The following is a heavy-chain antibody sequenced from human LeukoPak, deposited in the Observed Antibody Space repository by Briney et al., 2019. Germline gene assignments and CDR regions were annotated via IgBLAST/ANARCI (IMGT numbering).Heavy chain of an antibody. V-gene: IGHV4-61*08. CDR1: GGSISSGGYY. D-gene: IGHD1-1*01. J-gene: IGHJ4*02. CDR2: IYYSGST. Sequence: SETLSLTCTVSGGSISSGGYYWSWIRQPPGKGLEWIGYIYYSGSTNYNPSLKSRVTISVDTSKNQFSLKLSSVTAADTAVYYCAGLPTTTIYNQGGSFDYWGQGTLVTVSS. CDR3: AGLPTTTIYNQGGSFDY.